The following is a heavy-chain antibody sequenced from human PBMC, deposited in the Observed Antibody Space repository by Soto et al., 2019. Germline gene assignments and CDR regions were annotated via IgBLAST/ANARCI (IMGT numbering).Heavy chain of an antibody. V-gene: IGHV1-18*01. D-gene: IGHD3-9*01. Sequence: QVQLVQSGAEVKKPGASVKVSCKASGYTFTSYGISWVRQAPGQGLEWMGWISAYNGNTNYAQKLQGRVTMTTDTATSTANMELRSLRSDDTAVYYCARGQTGYYDILTGTYYYYYGMDVWGQGTTVTVSS. CDR3: ARGQTGYYDILTGTYYYYYGMDV. CDR2: ISAYNGNT. CDR1: GYTFTSYG. J-gene: IGHJ6*02.